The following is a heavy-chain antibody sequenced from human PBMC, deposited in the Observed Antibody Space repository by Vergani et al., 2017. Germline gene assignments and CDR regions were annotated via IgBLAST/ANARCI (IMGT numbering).Heavy chain of an antibody. CDR2: ISSSSSYI. V-gene: IGHV3-21*04. CDR3: AKEASYSDYSYYMDV. D-gene: IGHD3-10*01. Sequence: EVQLVESGGGLVKPGGSLRLSCAASGFTFISYSMNWVRQAPGKGLEWVSSISSSSSYIYYADSVKGRFNISRDNAKNSLYLQMNSLRAEDTSVYYCAKEASYSDYSYYMDVWGKGTTVTVSS. J-gene: IGHJ6*03. CDR1: GFTFISYS.